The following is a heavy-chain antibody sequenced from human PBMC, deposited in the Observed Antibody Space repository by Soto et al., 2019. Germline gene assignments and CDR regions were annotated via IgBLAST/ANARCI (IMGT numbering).Heavy chain of an antibody. CDR1: GFTFSSYA. V-gene: IGHV3-23*01. CDR3: AIFRSGYYDFWSGYPPD. Sequence: GGSLRLSCAASGFTFSSYAMSWVRQAPGKGLEWVSAISGSGGSTYYADSVKGRFTISRDNSKNTLYLQMYSLRAEDTAVYYCAIFRSGYYDFWSGYPPDWGQGTLVTVSS. CDR2: ISGSGGST. D-gene: IGHD3-3*01. J-gene: IGHJ4*02.